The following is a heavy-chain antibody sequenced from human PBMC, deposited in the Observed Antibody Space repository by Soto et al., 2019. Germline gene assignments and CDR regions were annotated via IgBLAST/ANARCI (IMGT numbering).Heavy chain of an antibody. Sequence: GGSLRLSCAASGFTFSSYSMNWVRQAPGKGLEWVSYISSSSSTIYYADSVKGRFTISRDNAKNSLYLQMNGLGAEDTAVYYCARDRQVIVVVPAALPPYYYYYYMDVWGKGTTVTVSS. CDR2: ISSSSSTI. CDR3: ARDRQVIVVVPAALPPYYYYYYMDV. D-gene: IGHD2-2*01. CDR1: GFTFSSYS. J-gene: IGHJ6*03. V-gene: IGHV3-48*01.